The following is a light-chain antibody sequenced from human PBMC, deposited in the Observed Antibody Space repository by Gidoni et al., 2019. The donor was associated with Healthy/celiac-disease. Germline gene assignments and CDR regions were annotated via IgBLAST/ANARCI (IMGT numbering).Light chain of an antibody. V-gene: IGKV4-1*01. CDR1: QSVLYSSNNTNY. Sequence: DIVMTPSPDSLAVSLGERATINCKSSQSVLYSSNNTNYLAWYQQKPGQPPKLLIYWASTRESGVPDRFSGSGSGTDFTLTISSLQAEDVAVYYCQQYYSTPCSFXQXTKLEIK. CDR2: WAS. CDR3: QQYYSTPCS. J-gene: IGKJ2*04.